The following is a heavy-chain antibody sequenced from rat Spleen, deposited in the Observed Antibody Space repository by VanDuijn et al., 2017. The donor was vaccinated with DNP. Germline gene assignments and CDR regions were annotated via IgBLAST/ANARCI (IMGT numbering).Heavy chain of an antibody. J-gene: IGHJ3*01. D-gene: IGHD1-1*01. Sequence: EVQLVESGGGLVQPGRSLKLSCGASGFTFSDYKMGWVRQAPKKGLEWVATIIYDGSRTYYRDSVKGRFTISRDNAKSTLYLQMNSLRSEDTATYYCAIYFFSGDNWFAYWGQGTLVTVSS. CDR3: AIYFFSGDNWFAY. V-gene: IGHV5S10*01. CDR2: IIYDGSRT. CDR1: GFTFSDYK.